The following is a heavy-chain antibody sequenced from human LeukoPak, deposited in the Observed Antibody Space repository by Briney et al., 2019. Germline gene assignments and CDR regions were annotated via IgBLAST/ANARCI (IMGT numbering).Heavy chain of an antibody. Sequence: GGSLRLSCAASGFAFSSQAMGWVRQAPGKGLEWVSVISDSGSITYYADSVKGRFTISRDNSKNTLFLRMNSLRVEDTAVYYCAKDARRTSGWYLFDYWGQGTLVTVSS. V-gene: IGHV3-23*01. D-gene: IGHD6-19*01. CDR2: ISDSGSIT. CDR1: GFAFSSQA. J-gene: IGHJ4*02. CDR3: AKDARRTSGWYLFDY.